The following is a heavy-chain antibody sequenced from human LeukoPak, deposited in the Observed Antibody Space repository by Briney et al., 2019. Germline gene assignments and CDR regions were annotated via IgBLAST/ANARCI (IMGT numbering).Heavy chain of an antibody. CDR2: IYYTGTT. V-gene: IGHV4-59*01. D-gene: IGHD1-1*01. J-gene: IGHJ4*02. CDR3: ARLTRRSGNYFEN. CDR1: GDSTNTYF. Sequence: SETLSLTCTISGDSTNTYFWSWIRQPPGRGLEWIGYIYYTGTTNYNPSLKSRVTISVDTSKNQFSLKLSSVTAADTAVYYCARLTRRSGNYFENWGQGTLVTVSS.